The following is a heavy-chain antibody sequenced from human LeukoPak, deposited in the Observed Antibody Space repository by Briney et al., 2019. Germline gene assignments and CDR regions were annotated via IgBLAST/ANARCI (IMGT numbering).Heavy chain of an antibody. D-gene: IGHD3-3*01. Sequence: SETLSLTCTVSGGSISSYNYYWGWIRQPPGKGLEWIGSIYYSGSTYYNPSLKSRVTISVDTSKNQFSLRLRSVTAADTAVYYCARGLSIFGVVIPPYWGQGTLVTVSS. V-gene: IGHV4-39*01. J-gene: IGHJ4*02. CDR3: ARGLSIFGVVIPPY. CDR1: GGSISSYNYY. CDR2: IYYSGST.